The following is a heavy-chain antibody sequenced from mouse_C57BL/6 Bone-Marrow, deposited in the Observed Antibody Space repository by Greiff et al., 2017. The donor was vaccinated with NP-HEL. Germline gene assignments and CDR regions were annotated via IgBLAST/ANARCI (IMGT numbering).Heavy chain of an antibody. J-gene: IGHJ2*01. CDR2: INPSTGGT. CDR3: ARYYYGFDY. V-gene: IGHV1-42*01. D-gene: IGHD1-1*01. CDR1: GYSFTGYY. Sequence: VQLQQSGPELVKPGASVKISCKASGYSFTGYYMNWVTQSPEKSLEWIGEINPSTGGTTYNQKFKAKATLTVDKSSSTAYMQLKSLTSEDSAVYYCARYYYGFDYWGQGTTLTVSS.